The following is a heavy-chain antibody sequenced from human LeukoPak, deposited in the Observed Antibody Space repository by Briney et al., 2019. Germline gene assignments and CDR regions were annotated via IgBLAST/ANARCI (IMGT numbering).Heavy chain of an antibody. D-gene: IGHD2-15*01. CDR1: GGSFSGYY. CDR2: INHSGST. J-gene: IGHJ6*04. CDR3: ARAAVAATRHSPGRYYYYGMDV. Sequence: SETLSLTCAVYGGSFSGYYGSWIRQPPGKGLEWIGEINHSGSTNYNPSLKSRVTISVDTSKNQFSLKLSSVTAADTAVYYCARAAVAATRHSPGRYYYYGMDVWGKGTTVTVSS. V-gene: IGHV4-34*01.